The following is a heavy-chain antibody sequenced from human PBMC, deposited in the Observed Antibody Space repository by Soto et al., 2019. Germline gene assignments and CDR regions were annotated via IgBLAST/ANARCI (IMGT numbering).Heavy chain of an antibody. CDR3: ARVEWSDRSGYSFDY. V-gene: IGHV4-31*03. CDR2: IYYSGST. D-gene: IGHD3-22*01. Sequence: QVQLQESGPGLVKPSQTLSLTCTVSGGSISSGGYYWSWIRQHPGKGLEWIGYIYYSGSTYYNPSLKSRVTIXXDXSXXQFSLKLSSVTAADTAVYYCARVEWSDRSGYSFDYWGQGTLVTVSS. J-gene: IGHJ4*02. CDR1: GGSISSGGYY.